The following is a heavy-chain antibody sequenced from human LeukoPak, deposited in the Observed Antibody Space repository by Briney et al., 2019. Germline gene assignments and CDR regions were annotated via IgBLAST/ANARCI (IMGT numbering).Heavy chain of an antibody. CDR3: AKFYDFGDSRGYFDY. CDR2: INHDGSST. V-gene: IGHV3-74*01. D-gene: IGHD4-17*01. J-gene: IGHJ4*02. CDR1: GFTFSSYW. Sequence: GGSLRLSCAASGFTFSSYWMHWVRQAPGKGLVWVSRINHDGSSTSYADSVKGRFTISRDNAKNTLYLQMNRLRAEDTAVYYCAKFYDFGDSRGYFDYWGQGTLVTVSS.